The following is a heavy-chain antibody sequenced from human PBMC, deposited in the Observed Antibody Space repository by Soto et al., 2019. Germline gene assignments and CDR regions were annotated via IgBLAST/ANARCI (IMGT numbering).Heavy chain of an antibody. CDR1: GGTFSSYA. CDR3: ARALAADLYYFDY. CDR2: IIPIFGTA. J-gene: IGHJ4*02. V-gene: IGHV1-69*06. Sequence: SVKVSCKXSGGTFSSYAISWVRQAPGQGLEWMGGIIPIFGTANYAQKFQGRVTITADKSTSTAYMELSSLRSEDTAVYYCARALAADLYYFDYWGQGTLVTVSS. D-gene: IGHD6-13*01.